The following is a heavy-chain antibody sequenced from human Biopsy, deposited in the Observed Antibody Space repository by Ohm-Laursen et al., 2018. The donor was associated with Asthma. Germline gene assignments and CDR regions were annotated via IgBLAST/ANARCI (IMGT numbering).Heavy chain of an antibody. D-gene: IGHD6-13*01. Sequence: SSVKVSCKASGDSFSNYAISWVRQAPGQGLEWMGGLIPVLGTPDHAQMFEGRVTITADESTSTAYMELSSLSSEDTAVYYCASTSSSREILYYYYNMDIWGQGTTVTV. CDR2: LIPVLGTP. V-gene: IGHV1-69*01. CDR1: GDSFSNYA. CDR3: ASTSSSREILYYYYNMDI. J-gene: IGHJ6*02.